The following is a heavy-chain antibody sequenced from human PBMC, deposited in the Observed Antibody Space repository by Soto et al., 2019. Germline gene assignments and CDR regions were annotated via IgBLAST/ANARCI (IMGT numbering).Heavy chain of an antibody. CDR1: GDSISNDY. CDR2: IYNSGNT. Sequence: QVQLQESGPGLVKPSETLSLTCTVSGDSISNDYWSWIRQPPGKGLEWIGSIYNSGNTRYNPSLKRRVTISADTSKNPFSLKLSSVTAADTAVYYCTSRSTDYWYFDLWGRGTLVTVSS. J-gene: IGHJ2*01. V-gene: IGHV4-59*08. D-gene: IGHD4-17*01. CDR3: TSRSTDYWYFDL.